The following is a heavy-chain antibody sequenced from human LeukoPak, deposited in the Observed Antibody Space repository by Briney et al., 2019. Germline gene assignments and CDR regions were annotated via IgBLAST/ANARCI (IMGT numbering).Heavy chain of an antibody. CDR1: GFTFSSYA. J-gene: IGHJ5*02. D-gene: IGHD3-9*01. Sequence: GSLRLSCAASGFTFSSYAMHWVRPAPGKGLEWVAVISYDGSNKYYADSVKGRFTISRDNSKNTLYLQMNSLRAEDTAVYYCARGGDILTGYENWFDPWGQGTLVTVSS. V-gene: IGHV3-30-3*01. CDR2: ISYDGSNK. CDR3: ARGGDILTGYENWFDP.